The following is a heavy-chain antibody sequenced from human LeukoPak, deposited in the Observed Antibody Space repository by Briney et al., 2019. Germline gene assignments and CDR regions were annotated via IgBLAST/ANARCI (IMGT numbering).Heavy chain of an antibody. J-gene: IGHJ4*02. V-gene: IGHV3-23*01. CDR3: AKYLGKYIYGYSGLEY. CDR1: GFTFSSCA. Sequence: GGSLRLSCAASGFTFSSCAMTWVCQAPPQGMGWVSSVSGSGAGTFYADSVKGRFTSSRDNTKSTLSLQMSSLRPEGTVLCFCAKYLGKYIYGYSGLEYWGKGPLVTVS. CDR2: VSGSGAGT. D-gene: IGHD3-16*01.